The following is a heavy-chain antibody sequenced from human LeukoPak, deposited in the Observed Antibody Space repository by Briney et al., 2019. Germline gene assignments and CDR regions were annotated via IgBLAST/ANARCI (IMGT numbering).Heavy chain of an antibody. CDR1: GGSLSFYY. V-gene: IGHV4-34*01. J-gene: IGHJ6*03. D-gene: IGHD6-19*01. CDR2: ISQNGDS. CDR3: ARDKRVAVAGTYIYYYYMDV. Sequence: SETLSLTCGVSGGSLSFYYWSWIRQSPGKGLEWIAEISQNGDSNYNMSLKSRVTISLDKSKNQVSLKLNSVTAADTAVYYCARDKRVAVAGTYIYYYYMDVWGNGTTVTISS.